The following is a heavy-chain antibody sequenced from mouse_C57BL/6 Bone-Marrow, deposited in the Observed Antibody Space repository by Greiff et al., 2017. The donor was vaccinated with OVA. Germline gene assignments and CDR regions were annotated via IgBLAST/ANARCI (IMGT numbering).Heavy chain of an antibody. CDR2: ISNGGGSP. V-gene: IGHV5-12*01. Sequence: EVKLMESGGGLVQPGGSLKLSCAASGFTFSDYYMYWVRQTPEKRLEWVAYISNGGGSPYYPDTVKGRFTISRDNAKNTLYLQMSRLKSEDTAMYYCARHYYYGSPWYFDVWGTGTTVTVSS. CDR1: GFTFSDYY. J-gene: IGHJ1*03. CDR3: ARHYYYGSPWYFDV. D-gene: IGHD1-1*01.